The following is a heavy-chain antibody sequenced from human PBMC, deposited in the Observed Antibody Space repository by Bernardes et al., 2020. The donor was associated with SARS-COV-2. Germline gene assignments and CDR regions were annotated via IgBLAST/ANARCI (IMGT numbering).Heavy chain of an antibody. CDR1: GYTFTYYY. D-gene: IGHD1-26*01. CDR3: SRIKWDRGLDY. CDR2: VYPDDSDA. V-gene: IGHV5-51*01. J-gene: IGHJ4*02. Sequence: GVSLKISCWASGYTFTYYYIAWVRLMPGRGLDWMVLVYPDDSDARYSPSFQGQVTISVDKSTTTAYLQFNSLRPSDTAMYFCSRIKWDRGLDYWGQGTLVTVSS.